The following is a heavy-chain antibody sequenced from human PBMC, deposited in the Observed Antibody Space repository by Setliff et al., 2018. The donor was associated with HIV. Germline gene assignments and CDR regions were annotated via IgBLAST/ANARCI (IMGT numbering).Heavy chain of an antibody. V-gene: IGHV4-39*07. CDR2: VFYTGAT. CDR3: ARGLSSQTYWGTRPLGLDY. D-gene: IGHD2-2*01. Sequence: PSETLSLTCTVSGVSIKSGCYSWTWVRHVQGKGLEWIGFVFYTGATYSSPSLKSRITMSVYTSRNQFSLKVNSVTAADTAVYYCARGLSSQTYWGTRPLGLDYWGQGSLVTVSS. J-gene: IGHJ4*01. CDR1: GVSIKSGCYS.